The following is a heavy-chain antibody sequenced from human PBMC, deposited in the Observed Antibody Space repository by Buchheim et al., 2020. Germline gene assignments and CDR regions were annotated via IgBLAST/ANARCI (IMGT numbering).Heavy chain of an antibody. Sequence: QVQLVESGGAVVQPGRSLRLSCAVSGFTFSSYAMHWVRQAPGKGLGWVALISYDGSNKYYADSVKGRFTISRDNSKNTLYLQMNSLRIEDTAVYYCAKENVEYYYDISATDSWGQGSL. V-gene: IGHV3-30-3*02. J-gene: IGHJ4*02. CDR3: AKENVEYYYDISATDS. CDR1: GFTFSSYA. D-gene: IGHD3-22*01. CDR2: ISYDGSNK.